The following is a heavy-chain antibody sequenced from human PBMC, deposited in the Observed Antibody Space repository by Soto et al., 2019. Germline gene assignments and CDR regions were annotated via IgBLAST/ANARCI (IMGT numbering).Heavy chain of an antibody. D-gene: IGHD4-4*01. Sequence: GASVKVSCKASGGTFSSYAISWVRQAPGQGLEWMGGIIPIFGTANYAQKFQGRVTITADESMSTAYMELSSLRSEDTAVYYFARDYSNYLTRYYYYGMDVWGQGTTVTVSS. CDR2: IIPIFGTA. CDR1: GGTFSSYA. J-gene: IGHJ6*02. CDR3: ARDYSNYLTRYYYYGMDV. V-gene: IGHV1-69*13.